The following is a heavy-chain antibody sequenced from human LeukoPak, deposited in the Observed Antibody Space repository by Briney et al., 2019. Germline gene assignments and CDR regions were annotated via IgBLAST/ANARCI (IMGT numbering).Heavy chain of an antibody. CDR3: ARGYKGPDY. CDR2: INHSGST. Sequence: PSETLSLTCAVYGGSFSGYYWSWIRQPPGKGLEWIGEINHSGSTNYNPSLKSRVTISVDTSKNQFSLKLNSVTAADTAVYYCARGYKGPDYWGQGTLVTVSS. D-gene: IGHD5-24*01. J-gene: IGHJ4*02. V-gene: IGHV4-34*01. CDR1: GGSFSGYY.